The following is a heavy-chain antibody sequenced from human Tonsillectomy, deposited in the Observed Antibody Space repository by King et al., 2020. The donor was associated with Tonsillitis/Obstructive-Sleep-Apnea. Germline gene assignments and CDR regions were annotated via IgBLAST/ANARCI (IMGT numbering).Heavy chain of an antibody. CDR1: GFTFSSYW. Sequence: MQLVQSGGGLVQPGGSLRLSCAASGFTFSSYWMYWVRQAPGKGLVWVSRINSDGSSTSYADSVKGRFTISRDNAKNTLYLQMNSLRAEDTAVYYCARYIETYYDILTGTGDLDYWGQGTLVTVPS. CDR2: INSDGSST. J-gene: IGHJ4*02. V-gene: IGHV3-74*01. CDR3: ARYIETYYDILTGTGDLDY. D-gene: IGHD3-9*01.